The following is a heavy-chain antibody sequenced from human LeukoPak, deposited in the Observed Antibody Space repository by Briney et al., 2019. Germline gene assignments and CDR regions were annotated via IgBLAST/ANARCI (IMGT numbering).Heavy chain of an antibody. V-gene: IGHV1-2*02. CDR1: GYTFTVYY. J-gene: IGHJ4*02. CDR2: INPNSGGT. CDR3: ARDLEGYCSGGTCYFDY. Sequence: ASVKVSCKASGYTFTVYYMHWVRQAPGQGLEWMGWINPNSGGTNYAQKFQGRVTMIRDTSISTAYMELSSLRSDDTAVYYWARDLEGYCSGGTCYFDYWGQGTLVTVSS. D-gene: IGHD2-15*01.